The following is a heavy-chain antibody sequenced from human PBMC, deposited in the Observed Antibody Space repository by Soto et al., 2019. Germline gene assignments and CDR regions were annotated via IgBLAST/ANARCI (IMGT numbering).Heavy chain of an antibody. CDR3: ARDSRSYCSSTSCPTGSSYYYYGMDV. V-gene: IGHV1-18*01. D-gene: IGHD2-2*01. CDR1: GYTFTSYG. J-gene: IGHJ6*02. CDR2: ISAYNGNT. Sequence: ASVKVSCKASGYTFTSYGISWVRQAPGQGLEWMGWISAYNGNTNYAQKLQGRVTMTTDTSTSTAYMELRSLRSDDTAVYYCARDSRSYCSSTSCPTGSSYYYYGMDVWGQGTTVTVSS.